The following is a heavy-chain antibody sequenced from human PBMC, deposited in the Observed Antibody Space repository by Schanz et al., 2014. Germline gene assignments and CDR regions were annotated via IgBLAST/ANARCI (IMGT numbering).Heavy chain of an antibody. CDR2: ISSGGGST. CDR1: GFSFTTYA. J-gene: IGHJ6*03. V-gene: IGHV3-23*01. CDR3: AKGSRSGSKVMDV. Sequence: EVQLLESGGGLVQPGGSLRLSCASSGFSFTTYAMSWVRQAPGKGLEWVSSISSGGGSTYYADSVKGRFTISRDNAKYTLYLQMNTLRAEDTAVYYCAKGSRSGSKVMDVWGKGTTVTVSS. D-gene: IGHD3-10*01.